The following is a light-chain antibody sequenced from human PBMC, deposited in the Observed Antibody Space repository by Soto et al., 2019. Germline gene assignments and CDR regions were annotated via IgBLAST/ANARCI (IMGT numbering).Light chain of an antibody. CDR2: DAS. CDR3: QQYDNLPPRLT. CDR1: QDISNY. V-gene: IGKV1-33*01. J-gene: IGKJ4*01. Sequence: IQMTQSPSSLSASVGDRVTITCQASQDISNYLNWYQPKPGKAPKLLIYDASNLETGVPSRFSGSGSGTDYTFTISSLQPEDIATYYCQQYDNLPPRLTFGGGTKVEIK.